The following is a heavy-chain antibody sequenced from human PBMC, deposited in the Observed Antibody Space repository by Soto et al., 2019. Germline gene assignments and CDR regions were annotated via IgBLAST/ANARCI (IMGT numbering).Heavy chain of an antibody. CDR1: GFTFSHAW. CDR3: VTEVHDTRVAFFDY. V-gene: IGHV3-15*01. D-gene: IGHD3-3*01. Sequence: EVKLVESGGGLVKPGGSLRLSCAASGFTFSHAWMSWVRQAPGKGLEWVGRIKDKGNGATTDFGAPVKGRFTISRDDSKNTLYLQMDSLKTEDTAVFYCVTEVHDTRVAFFDYWGQGTLVTVSS. J-gene: IGHJ4*02. CDR2: IKDKGNGATT.